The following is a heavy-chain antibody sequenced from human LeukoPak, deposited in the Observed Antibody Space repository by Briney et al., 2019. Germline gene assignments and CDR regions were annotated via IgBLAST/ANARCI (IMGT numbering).Heavy chain of an antibody. D-gene: IGHD5-24*01. J-gene: IGHJ6*04. V-gene: IGHV5-51*01. Sequence: GESLKISCKGSGYSFTNYWIVWVRQMPGKGLEWMGIIYPGDSDTRYSPSFQGQVTISADKSISTAYLQWSSLKASDTAMYYCARQDKEMATTFDSWGKGTTVTVSS. CDR1: GYSFTNYW. CDR2: IYPGDSDT. CDR3: ARQDKEMATTFDS.